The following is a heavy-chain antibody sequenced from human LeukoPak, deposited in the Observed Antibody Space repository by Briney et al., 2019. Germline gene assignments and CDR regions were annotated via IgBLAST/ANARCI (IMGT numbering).Heavy chain of an antibody. CDR3: ARETPYSSSWTVFDY. J-gene: IGHJ4*02. V-gene: IGHV3-48*01. D-gene: IGHD6-13*01. Sequence: PGGSLRLSCVASGFTFDDYGMSWVRQAPGKGLEWVAYITISTGIIYYADSVKGRFTISRDNAKNSLYLQMNSLRAEDTAVYYCARETPYSSSWTVFDYWGQGTLVTVSS. CDR1: GFTFDDYG. CDR2: ITISTGII.